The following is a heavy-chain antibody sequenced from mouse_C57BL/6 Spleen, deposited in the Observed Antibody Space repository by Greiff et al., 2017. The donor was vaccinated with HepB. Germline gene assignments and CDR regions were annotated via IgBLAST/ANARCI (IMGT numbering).Heavy chain of an antibody. J-gene: IGHJ3*01. CDR2: IHPNSGST. Sequence: QVQLQQPGAELVKPGASVKLSCKASGYTFTSYWMHWVKQRPGQGLEWIGMIHPNSGSTNYNEKFKSKATLTVDKSSSTAYMQLSSLTSEDSAVYYCARTYDGYLFADWGQGTLVTVSA. CDR3: ARTYDGYLFAD. V-gene: IGHV1-64*01. D-gene: IGHD2-3*01. CDR1: GYTFTSYW.